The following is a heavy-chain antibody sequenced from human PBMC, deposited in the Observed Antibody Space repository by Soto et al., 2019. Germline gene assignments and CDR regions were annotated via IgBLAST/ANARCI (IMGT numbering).Heavy chain of an antibody. J-gene: IGHJ4*02. CDR1: GYTFTSYD. CDR3: ARVSPRYYDSSGHSDY. D-gene: IGHD3-22*01. Sequence: GASGKVSCKASGYTFTSYDINWVRQATGQGLEWMGWMNPNSGNTGYAQKFQGRVTMTRNTSISTAYMELSSLRSEDTAVYYCARVSPRYYDSSGHSDYWGQGTLVTVSS. CDR2: MNPNSGNT. V-gene: IGHV1-8*01.